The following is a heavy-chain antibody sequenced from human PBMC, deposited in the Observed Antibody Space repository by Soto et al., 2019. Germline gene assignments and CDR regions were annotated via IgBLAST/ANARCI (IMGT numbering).Heavy chain of an antibody. Sequence: PSVTLSLTCTVCGGSITSGDYYRSWVRQPPGKALEWVGYIYYSGSTIYNPSLESRVTLSIDTSENQFSLKLSSVTAADTAVYYCDRSLSDYGLGWFDPWGQGTLVTVSS. CDR2: IYYSGST. CDR1: GGSITSGDYY. J-gene: IGHJ5*02. V-gene: IGHV4-30-4*01. D-gene: IGHD4-17*01. CDR3: DRSLSDYGLGWFDP.